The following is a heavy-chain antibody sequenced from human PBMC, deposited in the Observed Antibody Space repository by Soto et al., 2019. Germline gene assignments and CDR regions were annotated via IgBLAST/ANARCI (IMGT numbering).Heavy chain of an antibody. Sequence: PSETLSLTCTVSGGSISSSSYYWGWIRQPPGKGLEWIGSIYYSGSTYYNPSLKSRVTISVDTSKNQFSLKLSSVTAADTAVYYCARLLSRGYYVDWFDPWGQGTLVTVSS. J-gene: IGHJ5*02. D-gene: IGHD1-26*01. CDR2: IYYSGST. CDR1: GGSISSSSYY. CDR3: ARLLSRGYYVDWFDP. V-gene: IGHV4-39*01.